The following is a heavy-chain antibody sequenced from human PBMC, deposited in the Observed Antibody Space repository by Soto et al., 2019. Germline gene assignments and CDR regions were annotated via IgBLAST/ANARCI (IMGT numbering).Heavy chain of an antibody. CDR2: IWYDGSNK. J-gene: IGHJ4*02. CDR3: ARDYSNYRGPFDY. V-gene: IGHV3-33*01. Sequence: GGSLRLSCAASGFTFSSYDMHWVRQAPGKGLEWVAVIWYDGSNKYYADSVKGRFTISRDNSKNTLYLQMNSLRAEDTAVYYCARDYSNYRGPFDYWGQGTLVTVSS. D-gene: IGHD4-4*01. CDR1: GFTFSSYD.